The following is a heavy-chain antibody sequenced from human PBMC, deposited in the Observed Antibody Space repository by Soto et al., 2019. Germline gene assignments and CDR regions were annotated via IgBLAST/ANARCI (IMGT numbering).Heavy chain of an antibody. D-gene: IGHD3-22*01. CDR3: ARHAPYDRSGSQTGYFYYGMDV. Sequence: PGESLKISCKGSGYSFTSYWIGWVRQMPGKGLEWMGIIFPSDSNTRYSPSFQGQVTISADKSISTAYLQWSSLKVSDTAIYYCARHAPYDRSGSQTGYFYYGMDVWGQGTTVTVS. V-gene: IGHV5-51*01. CDR1: GYSFTSYW. CDR2: IFPSDSNT. J-gene: IGHJ6*02.